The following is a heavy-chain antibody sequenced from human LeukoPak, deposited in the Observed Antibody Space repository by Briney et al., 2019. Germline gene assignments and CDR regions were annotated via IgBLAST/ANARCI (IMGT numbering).Heavy chain of an antibody. Sequence: GGSLRLSCAASGFTFSSYGMHWVRQAPGKGLEWVAVISYDGSNKYYADSVKGRFTISRDNSKNTLYLQMNSLRAEDTAVYYCALLGTPDYFDYWGQGILVTVSS. CDR3: ALLGTPDYFDY. J-gene: IGHJ4*02. D-gene: IGHD3-16*01. V-gene: IGHV3-30*03. CDR1: GFTFSSYG. CDR2: ISYDGSNK.